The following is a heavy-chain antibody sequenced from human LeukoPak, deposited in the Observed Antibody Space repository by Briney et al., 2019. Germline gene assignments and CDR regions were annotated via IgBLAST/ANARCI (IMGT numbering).Heavy chain of an antibody. D-gene: IGHD3-10*01. Sequence: PSETLSLTCTVSGGSISSYYWSWIRQPPGKGLEWIGYIYYSGSTNYNPSLKSRVTISVDTSKNQFSLKLSSVTAADTAVYYCARGLWFGELLRAFDIWGQGTMVTVSS. CDR1: GGSISSYY. J-gene: IGHJ3*02. V-gene: IGHV4-59*01. CDR3: ARGLWFGELLRAFDI. CDR2: IYYSGST.